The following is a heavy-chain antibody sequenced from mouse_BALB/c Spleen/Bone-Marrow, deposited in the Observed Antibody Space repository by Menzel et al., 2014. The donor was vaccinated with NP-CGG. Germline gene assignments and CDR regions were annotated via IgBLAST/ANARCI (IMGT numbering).Heavy chain of an antibody. V-gene: IGHV1S22*01. CDR2: IYPGSGST. CDR1: GYTFTSYW. CDR3: TKGLPSAY. J-gene: IGHJ3*01. Sequence: LQQSGSELVRPGASVKLSCKASGYTFTSYWMHWVKQRPGQGLEWIGNIYPGSGSTNYDEKFKSKATLTVDTSSSTAYVQLSSLTSEDSAVYYCTKGLPSAYWGQGTLVTVSA. D-gene: IGHD2-4*01.